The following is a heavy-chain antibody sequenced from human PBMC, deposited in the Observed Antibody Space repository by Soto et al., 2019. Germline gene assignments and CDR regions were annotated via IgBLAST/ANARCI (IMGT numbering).Heavy chain of an antibody. CDR2: LSYSGVA. CDR1: GGSMRRSIYY. Sequence: TSGTRARTCTVSGGSMRRSIYYWVWIRQTPGTVLGWIASLSYSGVASYRHSLTGRVAISLDRSQNQFSLRLHSMTAADTALYYCATYSYVLDTSGYHDVGGQGLQVTVTS. D-gene: IGHD3-10*02. V-gene: IGHV4-39*01. CDR3: ATYSYVLDTSGYHDV. J-gene: IGHJ4*02.